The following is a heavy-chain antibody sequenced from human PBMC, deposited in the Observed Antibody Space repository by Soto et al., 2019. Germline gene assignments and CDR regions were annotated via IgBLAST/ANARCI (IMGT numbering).Heavy chain of an antibody. CDR3: ARDLSWGSNWYYYMDV. CDR2: ISSSSSVI. Sequence: EVQLVESGGGLVQPGGSLRLSCATSGFILSDCAMNWVRQAPGKGLEWVSYISSSSSVIDYADSVKGRFTVSRDNARNSLYLRMNSLRAEDTAVYYCARDLSWGSNWYYYMDVWGKGTTVTASS. D-gene: IGHD7-27*01. CDR1: GFILSDCA. J-gene: IGHJ6*03. V-gene: IGHV3-48*01.